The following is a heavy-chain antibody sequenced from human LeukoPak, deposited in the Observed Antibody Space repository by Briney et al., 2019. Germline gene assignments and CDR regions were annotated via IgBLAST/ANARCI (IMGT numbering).Heavy chain of an antibody. J-gene: IGHJ3*01. Sequence: GGSLRLSCPTSGFTFSGHAMAWVRQTPGKGLQWVSGITTSSDTYYADSVKGRFTVSRDNSKSTLYLEMNSRRDEDTAVYHWAKRPSSSTSNTASSFDVWGQGTMVTVSS. CDR1: GFTFSGHA. D-gene: IGHD2-2*01. CDR2: ITTSSDT. V-gene: IGHV3-23*01. CDR3: AKRPSSSTSNTASSFDV.